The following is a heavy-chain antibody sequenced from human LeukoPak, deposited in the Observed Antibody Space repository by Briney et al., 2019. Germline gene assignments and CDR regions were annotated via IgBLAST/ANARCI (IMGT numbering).Heavy chain of an antibody. CDR3: AKAYHDSGCLIDY. CDR2: IRNDCATT. J-gene: IGHJ4*02. CDR1: GITFSNYA. D-gene: IGHD6-19*01. V-gene: IGHV3-23*01. Sequence: GGSLRLSCAASGITFSNYAMAWVRQAPGKGLEWVASIRNDCATTDYAGSVKGRFTISRDNSKNTLYLQLNSLRAEDTAVYYCAKAYHDSGCLIDYWGQGTLATVSS.